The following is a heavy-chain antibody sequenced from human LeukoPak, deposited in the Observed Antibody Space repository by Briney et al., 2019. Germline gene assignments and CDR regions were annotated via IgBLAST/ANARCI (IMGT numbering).Heavy chain of an antibody. J-gene: IGHJ4*02. Sequence: PGGSLRLSCAASGFTFSSYAVSWVRQAPGKGLEWVSTIARSTYYAGSVKGRFIISRDNSKNTLYLQMNSLRAEDTAVYYCAEQVSDYDSSTYYYYWGQGALVTVSS. V-gene: IGHV3-23*01. D-gene: IGHD3-22*01. CDR1: GFTFSSYA. CDR2: IARST. CDR3: AEQVSDYDSSTYYYY.